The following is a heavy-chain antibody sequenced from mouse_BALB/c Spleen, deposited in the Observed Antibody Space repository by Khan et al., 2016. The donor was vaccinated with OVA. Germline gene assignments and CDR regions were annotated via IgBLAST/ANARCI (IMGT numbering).Heavy chain of an antibody. V-gene: IGHV1-69*02. J-gene: IGHJ3*01. D-gene: IGHD1-1*02. CDR2: IYPSDSNS. CDR3: TREGVGGSSFAY. Sequence: QVQLQQSGIELVRPGASVKLSCKASGYTFTNYWINWVKQRPGQGLEWIGNIYPSDSNSNYNHRFKDKATLTVDKSSSTAYLLLSSPTSEDSAVDCWTREGVGGSSFAYWGQGTLVTVSA. CDR1: GYTFTNYW.